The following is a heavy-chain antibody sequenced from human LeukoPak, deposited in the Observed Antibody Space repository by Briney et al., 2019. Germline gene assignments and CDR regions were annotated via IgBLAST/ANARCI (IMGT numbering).Heavy chain of an antibody. CDR3: ARDRSYYQTTRFDY. CDR1: GFTFSGSA. J-gene: IGHJ4*02. V-gene: IGHV3-11*04. Sequence: GGSLRLSCAASGFTFSGSAMHWIRQAPGKGLEWVSYISSSGSTIYYADSVKGRFTISRDNAKNSLYLQMNSLRAEDTAVYYCARDRSYYQTTRFDYWGQGTLVTVSS. CDR2: ISSSGSTI. D-gene: IGHD1-26*01.